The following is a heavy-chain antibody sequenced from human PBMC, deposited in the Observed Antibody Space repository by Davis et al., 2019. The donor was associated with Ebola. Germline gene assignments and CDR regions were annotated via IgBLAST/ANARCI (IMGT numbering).Heavy chain of an antibody. Sequence: GESLKISCAASGFTFSSYAMDWVRQSPGKGLKWVGRIRSKANKYATEYAASVQGRFTISRDDSKNAAYLQMNSLKTEDTALYYCSSSFPQIDYWGQGTLVTVSS. CDR2: IRSKANKYAT. J-gene: IGHJ4*02. V-gene: IGHV3-73*01. CDR3: SSSFPQIDY. CDR1: GFTFSSYA.